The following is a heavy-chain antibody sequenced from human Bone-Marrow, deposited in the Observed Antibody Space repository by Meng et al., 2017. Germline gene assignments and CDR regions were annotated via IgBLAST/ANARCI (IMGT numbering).Heavy chain of an antibody. Sequence: VQLKEGGSRLVKPSGTLSLPSPVCGGSFHGYCLGLIRQPPGKGLEWIGEINHSGSTNYNPSLKSRVTISVDTSKNQFSLKLSSVTAADTAVYYCARGRGTMPYWYFDLWGRGTMVTVSS. CDR2: INHSGST. J-gene: IGHJ2*01. D-gene: IGHD2-2*01. CDR1: GGSFHGYC. V-gene: IGHV4-34*01. CDR3: ARGRGTMPYWYFDL.